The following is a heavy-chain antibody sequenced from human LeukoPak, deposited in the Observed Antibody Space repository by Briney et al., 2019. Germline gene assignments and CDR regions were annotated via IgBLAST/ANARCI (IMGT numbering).Heavy chain of an antibody. V-gene: IGHV3-30*18. J-gene: IGHJ4*02. Sequence: PGGSLRLSCAASGFTFSSYGMHWVRPAPGKGLEWVAVISYDGSNKYYADSVKGRFTISRDNSKNTLYLQMNSLRAEDTAVYYCAKAGHRYSSSWYRDFDYWGQGTLVTVSS. CDR3: AKAGHRYSSSWYRDFDY. CDR1: GFTFSSYG. CDR2: ISYDGSNK. D-gene: IGHD6-13*01.